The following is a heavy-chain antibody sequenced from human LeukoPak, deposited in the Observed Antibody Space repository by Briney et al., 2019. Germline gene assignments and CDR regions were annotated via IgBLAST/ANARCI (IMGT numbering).Heavy chain of an antibody. V-gene: IGHV4-59*08. J-gene: IGHJ4*02. CDR1: GGSISSYY. D-gene: IGHD5-12*01. CDR3: ARGRGYSGYTYEY. CDR2: IYYSGST. Sequence: SETLSLTCTVSGGSISSYYWSWIRQPPGKGLEWIGYIYYSGSTNYNPSLKSRVTISVDTSKNQFSLKLSSVTAADTAVFYCARGRGYSGYTYEYWGQGTLVTVSS.